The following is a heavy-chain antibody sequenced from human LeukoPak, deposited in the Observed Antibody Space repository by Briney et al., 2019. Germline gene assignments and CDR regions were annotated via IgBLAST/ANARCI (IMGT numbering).Heavy chain of an antibody. CDR2: INPSGGST. V-gene: IGHV1-46*01. CDR1: GYTFTSYY. J-gene: IGHJ4*02. D-gene: IGHD4-17*01. Sequence: ASVKVSCKASGYTFTSYYMHWVRQAPGQGLEWMGIINPSGGSTSYAQKFQGRVTMTRDMSTSTVYMELSSLRSEDTAVYYCARDPRSLYYFDYWGQETLVTVSS. CDR3: ARDPRSLYYFDY.